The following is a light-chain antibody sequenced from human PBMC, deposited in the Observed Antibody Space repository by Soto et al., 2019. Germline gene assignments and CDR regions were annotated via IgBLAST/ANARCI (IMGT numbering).Light chain of an antibody. J-gene: IGKJ2*01. V-gene: IGKV1-6*01. CDR3: LQDYNYPQAS. Sequence: AVQMTQSPSSLSASVGDRVTITCRASQGIRKDLGWYQQKVGKAPKVLIYGASNLHSGVPTRFSGSGSGTEFTLTISNLQPEDVATYYCLQDYNYPQASFGQGTKVEMK. CDR1: QGIRKD. CDR2: GAS.